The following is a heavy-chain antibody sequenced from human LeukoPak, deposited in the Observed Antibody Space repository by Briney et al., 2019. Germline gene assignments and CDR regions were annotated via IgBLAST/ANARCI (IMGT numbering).Heavy chain of an antibody. V-gene: IGHV3-20*04. CDR2: INWNGSIT. D-gene: IGHD6-13*01. Sequence: GGSLRLSCAASGFIFDDHGMSWVRQAPGKGLEWVSGINWNGSITGYADSVKGRFTISRDNAKNSLYLQMNSLRAEDTALYYCARVYLSQQLVPGLDYWGQGTLVTVSS. J-gene: IGHJ4*02. CDR1: GFIFDDHG. CDR3: ARVYLSQQLVPGLDY.